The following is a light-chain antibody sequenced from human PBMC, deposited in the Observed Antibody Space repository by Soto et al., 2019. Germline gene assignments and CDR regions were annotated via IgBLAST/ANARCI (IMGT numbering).Light chain of an antibody. CDR1: QSLFDRDDDKTY. CDR2: MLS. J-gene: IGKJ4*01. CDR3: MQRMKFPLT. Sequence: IVLTQAALSLPVIPGEAASISCSSSQSLFDRDDDKTYLDWYLQRPGQSPQLLIYMLSHRASGVPDRFSGSGSDTDFTLKISRVEPEDVGVYYCMQRMKFPLTFGGGTKVDIK. V-gene: IGKV2-40*01.